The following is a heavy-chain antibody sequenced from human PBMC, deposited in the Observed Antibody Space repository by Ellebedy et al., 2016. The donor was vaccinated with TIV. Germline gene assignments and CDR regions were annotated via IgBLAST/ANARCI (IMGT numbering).Heavy chain of an antibody. D-gene: IGHD1-26*01. J-gene: IGHJ3*02. V-gene: IGHV3-23*01. CDR2: ISGSGGSA. CDR3: ARRPGYYAFDI. CDR1: GFTFSSYA. Sequence: GGSLRLXXAASGFTFSSYAMAWVRQAPGKGLEWVSAISGSGGSAYYADSVKGRFTMSRDNSKNTLYLQMNSLRAEDTAVYYCARRPGYYAFDIWGQGTMVTVSS.